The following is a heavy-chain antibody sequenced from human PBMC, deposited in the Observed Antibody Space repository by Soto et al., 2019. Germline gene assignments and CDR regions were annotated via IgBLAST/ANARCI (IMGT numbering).Heavy chain of an antibody. V-gene: IGHV5-51*01. CDR3: ATLYFYDRQGTMDV. J-gene: IGHJ6*02. CDR2: IYARDSDT. CDR1: GYSCTSYW. D-gene: IGHD3-22*01. Sequence: GESLKISCKGSGYSCTSYWIGWVRQMPGKGLEWMGIIYARDSDTRYSPSFQGQVTIPADKSISTAYLQWSSLKASDTAMYYCATLYFYDRQGTMDVWGQGTTVTVSS.